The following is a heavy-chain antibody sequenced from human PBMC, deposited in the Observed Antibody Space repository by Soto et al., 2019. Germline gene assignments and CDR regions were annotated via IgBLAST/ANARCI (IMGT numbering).Heavy chain of an antibody. CDR1: GFTFSSYA. J-gene: IGHJ5*02. V-gene: IGHV3-23*01. Sequence: PGGSLRLSCAASGFTFSSYAMSWVRQAPGKGLEWVSAISGSGGSTYYADSVKGRFTISRDNSKNTLYLQMNSLRAEDTAVYYCAKDKSTLGYCSSTSCYTKNWFDPWGQGTLVTVSS. CDR3: AKDKSTLGYCSSTSCYTKNWFDP. CDR2: ISGSGGST. D-gene: IGHD2-2*02.